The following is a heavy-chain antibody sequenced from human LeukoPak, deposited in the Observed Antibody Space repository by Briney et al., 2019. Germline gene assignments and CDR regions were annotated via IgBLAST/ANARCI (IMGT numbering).Heavy chain of an antibody. CDR1: GYTFTSYY. V-gene: IGHV1-46*01. CDR3: ARVAVAGTPDIYYFDY. J-gene: IGHJ4*02. Sequence: ASVKVSCKASGYTFTSYYMHWVRQAPGQGLEWVGIINPSGGSTSYAQKFQGRVTMTRDTSTSTVYMELSSLRSEDTAVYYCARVAVAGTPDIYYFDYWGQGTLVTVSS. CDR2: INPSGGST. D-gene: IGHD6-19*01.